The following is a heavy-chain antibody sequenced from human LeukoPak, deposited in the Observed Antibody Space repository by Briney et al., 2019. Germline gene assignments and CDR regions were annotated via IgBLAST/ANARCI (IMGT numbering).Heavy chain of an antibody. V-gene: IGHV4-31*03. CDR3: ARAGARIAVAEYYFDY. J-gene: IGHJ4*02. CDR2: IYYSGST. Sequence: PSETLSLTCTVSGGSISSGGYYWSWIRQHPGKGLEWIGYIYYSGSTYYNPSLKSRVTISVDTSKNQFSLKLSSVTAADTAVYYCARAGARIAVAEYYFDYWGQGTLVTVSS. CDR1: GGSISSGGYY. D-gene: IGHD6-19*01.